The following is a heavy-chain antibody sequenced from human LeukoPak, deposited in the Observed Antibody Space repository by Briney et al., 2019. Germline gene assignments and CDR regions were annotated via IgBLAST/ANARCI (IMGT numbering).Heavy chain of an antibody. D-gene: IGHD2-15*01. CDR2: ISATGDKT. J-gene: IGHJ4*02. V-gene: IGHV3-23*01. Sequence: PGGSLRLSCAASGFTFRSYAMSWARQAPGKGLEWVSAISATGDKTYYADSVKGRFTISRDNSKSTVSLQVNRPRVEDTAVYFCAKEKKVFGVVAASFDSWGQGTLVTVSS. CDR1: GFTFRSYA. CDR3: AKEKKVFGVVAASFDS.